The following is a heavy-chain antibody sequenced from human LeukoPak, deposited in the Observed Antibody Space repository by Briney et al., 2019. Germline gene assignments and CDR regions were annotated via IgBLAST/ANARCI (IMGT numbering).Heavy chain of an antibody. V-gene: IGHV1-24*01. D-gene: IGHD1-26*01. CDR2: FDPEDGET. CDR1: GYTLTELS. J-gene: IGHJ3*02. CDR3: ATLGSYGAFDI. Sequence: ASVKVSCMVSGYTLTELSMNWVGQAPGKGREWRGGFDPEDGETIYAQKFQGRVTMTEDTSTDTAYMELSSLRSEDTAVYYCATLGSYGAFDIWGQGTMVTVSS.